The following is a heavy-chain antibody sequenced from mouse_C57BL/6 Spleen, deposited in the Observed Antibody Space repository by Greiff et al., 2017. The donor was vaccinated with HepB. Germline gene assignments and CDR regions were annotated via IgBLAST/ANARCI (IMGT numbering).Heavy chain of an antibody. J-gene: IGHJ4*01. CDR3: ARRVTTVVATGAMDY. CDR2: INPSSGYT. V-gene: IGHV1-4*01. D-gene: IGHD1-1*01. Sequence: QVHVKQSGAELARPGASVKMSCKASGYTFTSYTMHWVKQRPGQGLEWIGYINPSSGYTKYNQKFKDKATLTADKSSSTAYMQQSSLTSEDSAVYYCARRVTTVVATGAMDYWGQGTSVTVSS. CDR1: GYTFTSYT.